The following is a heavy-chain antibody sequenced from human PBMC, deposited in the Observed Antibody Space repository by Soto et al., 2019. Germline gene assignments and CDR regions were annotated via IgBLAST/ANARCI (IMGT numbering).Heavy chain of an antibody. CDR1: GYTFASRG. D-gene: IGHD3-10*01. V-gene: IGHV1-18*01. Sequence: ASVKVSCKDSGYTFASRGISWVRQSTRQGLEWMGWISAYNGNTNYAQKLQGRVTMTTDTSTSTAYMELRSLRSDDTAVYYCARDSVAIYYGSGSYVGEWFDPWGQGTLVTVSS. CDR2: ISAYNGNT. J-gene: IGHJ5*02. CDR3: ARDSVAIYYGSGSYVGEWFDP.